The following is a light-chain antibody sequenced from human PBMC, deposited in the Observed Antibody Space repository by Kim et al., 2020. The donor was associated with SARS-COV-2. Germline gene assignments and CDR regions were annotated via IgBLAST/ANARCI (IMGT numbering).Light chain of an antibody. Sequence: NFMLTQPHSVSEAPGKTVTISCTRSSGSIASNYVQWYPQRPGSAPTTVIYENNQRPSGVPDRVSGSIDSSSNSASLTTSGLKTADEADYYCQSYANNKQGVFGAFGGGTKLTVL. CDR2: ENN. V-gene: IGLV6-57*03. CDR1: SGSIASNY. CDR3: QSYANNKQGVFGA. J-gene: IGLJ3*02.